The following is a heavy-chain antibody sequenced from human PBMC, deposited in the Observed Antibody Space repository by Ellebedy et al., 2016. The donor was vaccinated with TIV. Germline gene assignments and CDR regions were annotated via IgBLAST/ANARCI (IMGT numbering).Heavy chain of an antibody. Sequence: GGSLRLSXAVSGFTVSSNYMNWVRQAPGKELEWVSVIYESGSAFYADSVKGRFTISRDTSNNTLSLQMNSLRAEDTALYYCAKGLSMAILGAFDLWGHGTMVTVSS. V-gene: IGHV3-53*01. CDR1: GFTVSSNY. J-gene: IGHJ3*01. D-gene: IGHD2-8*01. CDR2: IYESGSA. CDR3: AKGLSMAILGAFDL.